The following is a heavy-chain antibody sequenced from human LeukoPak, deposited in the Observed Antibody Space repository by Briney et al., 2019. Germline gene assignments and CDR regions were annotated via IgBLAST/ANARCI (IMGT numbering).Heavy chain of an antibody. CDR2: INPNSGGT. Sequence: GASVKVSCKASGYTFTGYYMHWVRQAPGQGLEWMGWINPNSGGTNYAQKFQGRVTITRNTSISTAYMELSSLRSEDTAVYYCARGRRNSGSYYVYWGQGTLVTVSS. J-gene: IGHJ4*02. CDR1: GYTFTGYY. CDR3: ARGRRNSGSYYVY. D-gene: IGHD1-26*01. V-gene: IGHV1-2*02.